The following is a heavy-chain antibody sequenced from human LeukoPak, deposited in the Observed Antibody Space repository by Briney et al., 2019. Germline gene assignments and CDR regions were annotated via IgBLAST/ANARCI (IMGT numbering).Heavy chain of an antibody. J-gene: IGHJ6*02. CDR1: GYTFTSYG. Sequence: GASVTVSCKASGYTFTSYGISWVRQAPGQGLEWMGWMNPNSGNTGYAQKFQGRVTMTRNTSISTAYMELSSLRSEDTAVYYCARDSPVPAANDYYYYGMDVWGQGTTVTVSS. D-gene: IGHD2-2*01. V-gene: IGHV1-8*02. CDR3: ARDSPVPAANDYYYYGMDV. CDR2: MNPNSGNT.